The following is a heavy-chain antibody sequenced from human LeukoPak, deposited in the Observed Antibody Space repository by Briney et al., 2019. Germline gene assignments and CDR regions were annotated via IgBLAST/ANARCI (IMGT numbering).Heavy chain of an antibody. CDR1: GGSLSGYY. Sequence: SETLSLTCTVSGGSLSGYYGSWIRQPPGKGLEWIGYIYYRGSTNYNPSLRSRVTFSVDTSKSQFTLKLNSVTAADTAVYYCARGGDYGDLRYFDYWGQGTLVTVSS. V-gene: IGHV4-59*01. D-gene: IGHD4-17*01. CDR3: ARGGDYGDLRYFDY. J-gene: IGHJ4*02. CDR2: IYYRGST.